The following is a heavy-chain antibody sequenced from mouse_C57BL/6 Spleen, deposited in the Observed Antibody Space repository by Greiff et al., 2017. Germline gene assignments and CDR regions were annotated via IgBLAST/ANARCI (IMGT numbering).Heavy chain of an antibody. J-gene: IGHJ2*01. CDR3: ARWANDVDY. D-gene: IGHD2-3*01. Sequence: QVQLQQSGPELVRPGASVKLSCKASGYTFTSYDMNWVKQRPVQGLDWIGIINPSDGTTSYNPKFKDKATLTVDKSSSTAYMQLTSLTSEDSAVYYCARWANDVDYWGQGTTLTVSS. CDR2: INPSDGTT. CDR1: GYTFTSYD. V-gene: IGHV1-52*01.